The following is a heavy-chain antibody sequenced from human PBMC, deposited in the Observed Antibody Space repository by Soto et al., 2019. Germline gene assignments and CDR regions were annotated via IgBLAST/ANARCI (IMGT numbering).Heavy chain of an antibody. CDR3: ARATTLSPSTTVTTNYYYYYMDV. J-gene: IGHJ6*03. CDR2: INHSGST. V-gene: IGHV4-34*01. CDR1: GGYFSGYY. D-gene: IGHD4-17*01. Sequence: SETLSLTCAVYGGYFSGYYWSWIRQPPGKGLEWIGEINHSGSTNYNPSLKSRVTISVDTSKNQFSLKLSSVTAADTAVYYCARATTLSPSTTVTTNYYYYYMDVWGKGTTVTVSS.